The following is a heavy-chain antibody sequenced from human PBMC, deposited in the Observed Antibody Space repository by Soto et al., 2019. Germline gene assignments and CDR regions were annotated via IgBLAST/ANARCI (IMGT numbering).Heavy chain of an antibody. D-gene: IGHD1-20*01. CDR3: ARKDNWNDGNYYYYMDV. CDR2: INHSGST. CDR1: GGSFSGYY. V-gene: IGHV4-34*01. J-gene: IGHJ6*03. Sequence: SETLSLTCAVYGGSFSGYYWSWILQPPWKGLEWIGEINHSGSTNYNPSLKSRVTISVDTSKNQFSLKLSSVTAADTAVYYCARKDNWNDGNYYYYMDVWGKGTTVTVSS.